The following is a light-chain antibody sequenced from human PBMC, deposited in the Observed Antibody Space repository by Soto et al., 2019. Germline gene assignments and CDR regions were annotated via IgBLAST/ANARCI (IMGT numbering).Light chain of an antibody. Sequence: DIQMTQSPSTLSGSVGDRVTITCRASQTISSWLAWYQQKPGKAPKLLIYKASTLKSGVPSRFSGSGSGTEFTLTISSLQPDDFAPYYCPHYNSYSEAFGHGTKVDLK. J-gene: IGKJ1*01. CDR2: KAS. V-gene: IGKV1-5*03. CDR1: QTISSW. CDR3: PHYNSYSEA.